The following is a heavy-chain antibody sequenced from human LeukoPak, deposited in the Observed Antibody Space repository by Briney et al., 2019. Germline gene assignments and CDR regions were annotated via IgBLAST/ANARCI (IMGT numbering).Heavy chain of an antibody. CDR3: ARDSRGYDFWSGYPHLDY. CDR1: GYTFTSYG. CDR2: ISAYNGDT. J-gene: IGHJ4*02. V-gene: IGHV1-18*01. Sequence: ASLKVSCKPSGYTFTSYGICWVRQAPGPGLECMGWISAYNGDTNYAQKFQGRVTMTRDTSISTAYMELSRLRSDDTAVYYCARDSRGYDFWSGYPHLDYWGQGTLVTVSS. D-gene: IGHD3-3*01.